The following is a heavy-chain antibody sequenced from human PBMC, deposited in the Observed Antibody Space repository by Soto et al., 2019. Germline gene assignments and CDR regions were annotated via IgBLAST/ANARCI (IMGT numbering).Heavy chain of an antibody. J-gene: IGHJ5*02. CDR3: TRDASRDSSARGWFDP. Sequence: ASVKVSCKGAGYTFSNYYMHWVRQAPGQGLEWMGIINPSGDSTSYAQEFQGRVTMTRETSTSTLYMELNSLRAEDTAVYYCTRDASRDSSARGWFDPWGPGTLVTVSS. CDR2: INPSGDST. CDR1: GYTFSNYY. V-gene: IGHV1-46*01. D-gene: IGHD6-13*01.